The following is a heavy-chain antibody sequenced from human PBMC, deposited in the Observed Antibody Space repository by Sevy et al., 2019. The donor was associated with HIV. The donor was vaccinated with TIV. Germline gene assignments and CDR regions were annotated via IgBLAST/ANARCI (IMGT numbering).Heavy chain of an antibody. D-gene: IGHD1-26*01. CDR3: AKPRRSGSSPPYFDY. CDR2: ISGSGGST. CDR1: GFTFSSYA. J-gene: IGHJ4*02. V-gene: IGHV3-23*01. Sequence: GGSLRLSCAASGFTFSSYAMSWVRQAPGKGLECVSAISGSGGSTYYADSVKGRFTISRDNSKNTLYLQMNSLRAEDTAVYYCAKPRRSGSSPPYFDYWGQGTLVTVSS.